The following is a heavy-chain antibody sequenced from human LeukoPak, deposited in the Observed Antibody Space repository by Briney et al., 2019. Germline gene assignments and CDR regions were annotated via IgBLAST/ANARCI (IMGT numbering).Heavy chain of an antibody. CDR2: IYSGGNT. CDR3: ARSRAFNSGAFDP. CDR1: GYSISSGDW. J-gene: IGHJ5*02. Sequence: SDTLSLTCAVSGYSISSGDWWGWIRQPPGKGLEWIGYIYSGGNTHYNPSLKSRVTLSVDTSKNQFSLQLSSVTAVDTAIYYCARSRAFNSGAFDPWGQGSLVTVSS. D-gene: IGHD1-26*01. V-gene: IGHV4-28*01.